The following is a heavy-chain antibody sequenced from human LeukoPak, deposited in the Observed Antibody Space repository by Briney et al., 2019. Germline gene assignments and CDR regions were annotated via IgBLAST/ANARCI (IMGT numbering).Heavy chain of an antibody. CDR1: GFTFSSYA. J-gene: IGHJ5*02. CDR3: EKGVLGDGSVNWFDP. CDR2: ISGSGGST. D-gene: IGHD3-16*01. V-gene: IGHV3-23*01. Sequence: PGGSLRLSCAASGFTFSSYAMGWVRQAPGKGLEWVSAISGSGGSTYYADSAKGRFTISRDNSKNTLYLQMNSLRAEDTAVYYCEKGVLGDGSVNWFDPWGKEPLVTVS.